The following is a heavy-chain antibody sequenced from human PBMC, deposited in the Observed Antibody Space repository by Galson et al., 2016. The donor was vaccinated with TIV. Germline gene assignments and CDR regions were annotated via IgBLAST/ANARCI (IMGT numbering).Heavy chain of an antibody. J-gene: IGHJ4*02. V-gene: IGHV1-3*01. Sequence: SVKVSCKASGYTFTTYAIHWVRQAPGHGLEWMGWINAGNGDTKYSQKFQGRVTISRDISASTAYMELSSLTSEDTAMYYCARGATSDWPFDYWGQATLVTVSS. CDR1: GYTFTTYA. D-gene: IGHD6-19*01. CDR2: INAGNGDT. CDR3: ARGATSDWPFDY.